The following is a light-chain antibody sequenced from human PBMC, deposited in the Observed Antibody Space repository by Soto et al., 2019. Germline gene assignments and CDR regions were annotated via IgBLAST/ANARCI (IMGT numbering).Light chain of an antibody. V-gene: IGLV3-21*02. Sequence: SYILTQPPSVSVAPGQTSRITCGGDNIGSKSVHWYQQRPGQAPVLVVYDDNDRPSGIPERFSGSNSGNTATLTISRVEAGDEADYYCQVWDGKSDPWGVFGTGTKVTVL. CDR2: DDN. CDR1: NIGSKS. CDR3: QVWDGKSDPWGV. J-gene: IGLJ1*01.